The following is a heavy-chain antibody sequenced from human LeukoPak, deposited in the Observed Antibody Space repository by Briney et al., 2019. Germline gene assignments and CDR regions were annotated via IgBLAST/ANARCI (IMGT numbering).Heavy chain of an antibody. Sequence: PGGSLRLSCAVSGFTFSSYGMHWVRQAPGKGLFWVAFIRYDGSIKYYADSVKGRFTISRDNSKNTLYLQMNSLRAEDTAVYYCARSSIVGATKFLLSAFDYWGQGTLVTVSS. V-gene: IGHV3-30*02. CDR1: GFTFSSYG. CDR2: IRYDGSIK. J-gene: IGHJ4*02. CDR3: ARSSIVGATKFLLSAFDY. D-gene: IGHD1-26*01.